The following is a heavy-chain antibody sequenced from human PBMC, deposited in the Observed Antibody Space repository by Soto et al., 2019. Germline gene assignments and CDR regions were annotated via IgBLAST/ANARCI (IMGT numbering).Heavy chain of an antibody. D-gene: IGHD1-26*01. CDR3: ARDGGWEPRWFDP. J-gene: IGHJ5*02. V-gene: IGHV4-31*03. CDR2: IYYSGST. CDR1: GGSISSGGYY. Sequence: QVQLQESGPGLVKPSQTLSLTCTVSGGSISSGGYYWSWIRQHPGKGLEWIGYIYYSGSTYYNPSLKSRVTISVDPSKNQFSLKLSSVTAADTAVYYCARDGGWEPRWFDPWGQGTLVTVSS.